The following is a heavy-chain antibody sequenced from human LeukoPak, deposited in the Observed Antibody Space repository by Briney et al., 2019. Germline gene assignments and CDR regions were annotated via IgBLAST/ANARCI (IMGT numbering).Heavy chain of an antibody. CDR1: GYTFTSYG. Sequence: GASVKVSCKASGYTFTSYGISWVRQAPGQGLEWMGWISAYNGNTNYAQKLQGRVTMTTDTSTSTAYMELRSLRSDDTAVYYCARERRDTIFGGVSYPLDYWGQGTLVTVSS. CDR2: ISAYNGNT. V-gene: IGHV1-18*01. CDR3: ARERRDTIFGGVSYPLDY. J-gene: IGHJ4*02. D-gene: IGHD3-3*01.